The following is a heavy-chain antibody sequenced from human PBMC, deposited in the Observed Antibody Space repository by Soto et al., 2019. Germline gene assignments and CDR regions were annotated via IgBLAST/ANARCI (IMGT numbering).Heavy chain of an antibody. CDR1: GYTLSSYA. D-gene: IGHD6-19*01. Sequence: VQLVQSGAEVKKSGASVKVSCKASGYTLSSYAMHWMRQAPGQRLEWMGWINAGNGNTKYSQKFQGRVTITRDTSASTAYMELSSLRSVDTAVYYCARGVAGPLHWFDPWGQGTLVTVSS. CDR2: INAGNGNT. V-gene: IGHV1-3*01. J-gene: IGHJ5*02. CDR3: ARGVAGPLHWFDP.